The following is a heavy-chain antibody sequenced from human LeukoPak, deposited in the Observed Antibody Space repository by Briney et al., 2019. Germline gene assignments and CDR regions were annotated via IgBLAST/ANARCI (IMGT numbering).Heavy chain of an antibody. CDR2: ISSSSSTI. Sequence: GGSLRLSCAASGFIFSSYSMNWVRQAPGKGLEWVSYISSSSSTIYYADSVKGRFTISRDNAKNSLYLQMNSLRAEDTAVYYCARDLYGSGSPIDYWGQGTLVTVSS. J-gene: IGHJ4*02. D-gene: IGHD3-10*01. CDR3: ARDLYGSGSPIDY. CDR1: GFIFSSYS. V-gene: IGHV3-48*01.